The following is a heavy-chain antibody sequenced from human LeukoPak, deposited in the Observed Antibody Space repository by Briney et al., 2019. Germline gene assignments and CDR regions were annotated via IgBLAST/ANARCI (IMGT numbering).Heavy chain of an antibody. V-gene: IGHV3-23*01. CDR2: ISGSGGST. D-gene: IGHD3-22*01. CDR1: GFTFSSYA. Sequence: PGGSLRLSCAASGFTFSSYAMSWVRQAPGKGLEWGSAISGSGGSTYYADSVKGRFTISRDNSKNTLYLQMNSLRAEDTAVYYCAKSYYYDSSGHVGYFDYWGQGTLVTVSS. J-gene: IGHJ4*02. CDR3: AKSYYYDSSGHVGYFDY.